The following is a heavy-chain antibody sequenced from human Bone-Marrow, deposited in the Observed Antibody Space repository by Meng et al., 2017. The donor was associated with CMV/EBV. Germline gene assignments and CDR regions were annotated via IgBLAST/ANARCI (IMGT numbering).Heavy chain of an antibody. CDR2: ISWNSGSI. D-gene: IGHD3-10*01. CDR1: GFTFDDYA. Sequence: SLKISCAASGFTFDDYAMHWVRQGPGKGLEWVSGISWNSGSIGYADSVKGRFTISRDNAKNSLYLQMNSLRAEDTALYYCAKDSSWSLGSGMDVWGQGNTVNVSS. V-gene: IGHV3-9*01. J-gene: IGHJ6*02. CDR3: AKDSSWSLGSGMDV.